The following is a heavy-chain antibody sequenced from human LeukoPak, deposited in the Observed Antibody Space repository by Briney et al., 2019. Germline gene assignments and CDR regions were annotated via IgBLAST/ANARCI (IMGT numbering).Heavy chain of an antibody. CDR1: GGSISSYY. V-gene: IGHV4-4*09. Sequence: SETLSLTCTVSGGSISSYYWSWIRQPPGKGLGWIGYIYTSGSTNYNPSLKSRVTISVDTSKNQFSLKLSSVTAADTAVYYCAITGDYSSSSGFDYWGQGTLVTVSS. J-gene: IGHJ4*02. CDR2: IYTSGST. D-gene: IGHD6-6*01. CDR3: AITGDYSSSSGFDY.